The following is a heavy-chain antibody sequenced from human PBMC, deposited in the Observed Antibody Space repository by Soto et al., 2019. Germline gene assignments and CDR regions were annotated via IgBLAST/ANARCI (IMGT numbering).Heavy chain of an antibody. Sequence: GGSLRLSCAASGFTFSSYAMHWVRQAPGKGLEWVAVISYDGSNKYYADSVKGRFTISRDNSKNTLYLQMNSLRAEDTAVYYCARGDRKDILTGYFSLGYYYGMDVWGQGTTVTVSS. J-gene: IGHJ6*02. V-gene: IGHV3-30-3*01. D-gene: IGHD3-9*01. CDR2: ISYDGSNK. CDR3: ARGDRKDILTGYFSLGYYYGMDV. CDR1: GFTFSSYA.